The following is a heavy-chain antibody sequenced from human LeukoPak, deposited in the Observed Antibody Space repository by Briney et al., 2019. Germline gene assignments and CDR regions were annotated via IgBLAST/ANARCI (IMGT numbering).Heavy chain of an antibody. CDR3: ARYDWGKYFDY. CDR2: IYYSGST. D-gene: IGHD3-16*01. CDR1: GSSISSYY. J-gene: IGHJ4*02. Sequence: SETLSLTCTVSGSSISSYYWSWIRQPPGKGLEWLGCIYYSGSTNYNPSLKSRVTMSVDTSKNQFSMKLSSVTAADTAVYYCARYDWGKYFDYWGQGTLVTVSS. V-gene: IGHV4-59*01.